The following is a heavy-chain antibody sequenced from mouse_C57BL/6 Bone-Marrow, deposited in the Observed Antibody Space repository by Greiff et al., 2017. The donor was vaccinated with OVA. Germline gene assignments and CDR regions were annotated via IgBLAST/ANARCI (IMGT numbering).Heavy chain of an antibody. D-gene: IGHD2-4*01. CDR2: INPSNGGT. V-gene: IGHV1-53*01. CDR3: ARDDYDSYYAMDY. J-gene: IGHJ4*01. Sequence: QVQLQQSGTELVKPGASVKLSCKASGYTFTSYWMHWVKQRPGQGLEWIGNINPSNGGTNYNEKFKSKATLTVDKSSSTAYMQLSSLTSEDSAVYYFARDDYDSYYAMDYWGQGTSVTVSS. CDR1: GYTFTSYW.